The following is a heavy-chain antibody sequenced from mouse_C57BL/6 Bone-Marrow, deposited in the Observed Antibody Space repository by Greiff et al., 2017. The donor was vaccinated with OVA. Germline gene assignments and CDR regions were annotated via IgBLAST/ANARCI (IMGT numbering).Heavy chain of an antibody. CDR2: IDPSDSYT. CDR1: GYTFTSYW. V-gene: IGHV1-59*01. J-gene: IGHJ1*03. D-gene: IGHD1-1*01. Sequence: QVQLQQPGAELVRPGTSVKLSCKASGYTFTSYWMHWVKQRPGQGLEWIGVIDPSDSYTNYNQKFKGKATLTVDTSSSTAYMQLSSLTSEDSAVXYCASDTSVLYCYFDVCGTGTTATVSS. CDR3: ASDTSVLYCYFDV.